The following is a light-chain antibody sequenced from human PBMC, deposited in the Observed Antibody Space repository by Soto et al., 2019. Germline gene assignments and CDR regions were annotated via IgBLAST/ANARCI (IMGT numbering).Light chain of an antibody. CDR1: TSNIGAGYD. Sequence: QSVLTQPPSLPGAPGQRVTTSGTGSTSNIGAGYDVHWYQQLPGPPPKFLIYGNSNRPSGVPDRISGSKSGTSASLAITGLQAEDEADYYCQSYDSSLSGSVFGGGTKVTVL. J-gene: IGLJ2*01. CDR2: GNS. V-gene: IGLV1-40*01. CDR3: QSYDSSLSGSV.